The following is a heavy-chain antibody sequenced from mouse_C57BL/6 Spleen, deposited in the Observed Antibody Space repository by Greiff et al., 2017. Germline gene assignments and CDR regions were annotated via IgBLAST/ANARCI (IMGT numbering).Heavy chain of an antibody. V-gene: IGHV1-64*01. J-gene: IGHJ3*01. CDR2: IHPNSGST. CDR1: GYTFTSYW. D-gene: IGHD1-1*01. CDR3: ARSGDYGSSYAWFAY. Sequence: QVQLKQPGAELVKPGASVKLSCKASGYTFTSYWMHWVKQRPGQGLEWIGMIHPNSGSTNYNEKFKSKATLTVDKSSSTAYMQLSSLTSEDSAVYYCARSGDYGSSYAWFAYWGQGTLVTVSA.